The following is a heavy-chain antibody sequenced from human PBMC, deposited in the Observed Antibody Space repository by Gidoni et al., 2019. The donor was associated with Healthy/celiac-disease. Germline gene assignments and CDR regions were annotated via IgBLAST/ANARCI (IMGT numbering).Heavy chain of an antibody. D-gene: IGHD5-12*01. CDR2: IYYSGSP. V-gene: IGHV4-59*01. CDR1: GGSISSYY. Sequence: QVQLQESGPGLVKPSETLSLTCTVAGGSISSYYWSWIRQPPGKGLEWIGYIYYSGSPNYNPSLKSRVTISVDTSKNQFSLKLSSVTAADTAVYYCARVGRWLQFSVAFDIWGQGTMVTVSS. J-gene: IGHJ3*02. CDR3: ARVGRWLQFSVAFDI.